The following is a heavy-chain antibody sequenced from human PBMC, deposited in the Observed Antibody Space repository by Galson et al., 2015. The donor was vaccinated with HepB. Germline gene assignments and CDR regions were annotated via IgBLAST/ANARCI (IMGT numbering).Heavy chain of an antibody. V-gene: IGHV2-70*11. J-gene: IGHJ4*02. D-gene: IGHD4-17*01. Sequence: PALVKPTQTLTLTCTFSGFSLSTSGMCVSWIRQPPGKALEWLARIDWDDDEYYMTSLKTRLTFSKDTSKNQVVLAMTNMDPVDTATYYCARIRSTTSPFDSWGQGILVTVSS. CDR3: ARIRSTTSPFDS. CDR1: GFSLSTSGMC. CDR2: IDWDDDE.